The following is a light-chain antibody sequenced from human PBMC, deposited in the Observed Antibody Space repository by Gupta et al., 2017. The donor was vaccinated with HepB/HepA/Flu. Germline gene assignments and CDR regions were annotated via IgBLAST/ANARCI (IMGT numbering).Light chain of an antibody. Sequence: DIQMTQSPSSLSASVGDRVTITCRASQDINNYLAWYQQKPGRVPKLLLYTASTLLSGVLSTISGSSSARAFTLTIISLLRPDVATSYCQKEYSAPYTFGQGTKLEIK. V-gene: IGKV1-27*01. J-gene: IGKJ2*01. CDR2: TAS. CDR3: QKEYSAPYT. CDR1: QDINNY.